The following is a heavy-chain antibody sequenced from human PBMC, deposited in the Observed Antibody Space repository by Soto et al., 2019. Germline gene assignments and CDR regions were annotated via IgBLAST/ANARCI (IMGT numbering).Heavy chain of an antibody. J-gene: IGHJ5*02. CDR2: INHYGST. CDR3: ATHCSCTSCYYTFDP. CDR1: GGSFSSYY. D-gene: IGHD2-2*01. Sequence: QVQLQQWGAGLLKPSETLSLTCAVYGGSFSSYYWSWIRQPPGKGLEWIGQINHYGSTDYNPSLKSRVTISVDTSKNPFSLRLSSVTAADTAMYYCATHCSCTSCYYTFDPWGQGTLVTVSS. V-gene: IGHV4-34*01.